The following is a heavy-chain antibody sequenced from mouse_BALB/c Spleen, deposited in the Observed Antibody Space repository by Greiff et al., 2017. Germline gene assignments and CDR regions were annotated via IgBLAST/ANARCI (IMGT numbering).Heavy chain of an antibody. Sequence: EVKLMESGGGLVKPGGSLKLSCAASGFAFSSYDMSWVRQTPEKRLEWVAYISSGGGSTYYPDTVKGRFTISRDNAKNTLYLQMSSLKSEDTAMYYCARHGYYIYYAMDYWGQGTSVTVSS. D-gene: IGHD2-3*01. CDR2: ISSGGGST. CDR1: GFAFSSYD. J-gene: IGHJ4*01. V-gene: IGHV5-12-1*01. CDR3: ARHGYYIYYAMDY.